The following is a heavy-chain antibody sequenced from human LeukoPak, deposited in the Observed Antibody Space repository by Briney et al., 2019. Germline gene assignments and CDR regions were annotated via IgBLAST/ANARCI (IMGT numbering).Heavy chain of an antibody. CDR1: GVSFSGYY. CDR3: ARQLRRRGGAFDI. Sequence: NPSETLSLTCAVYGVSFSGYYWSWIRQPPGKGLEWIGEINHSGSTNYNPSLKSRVTISVDTYKNQFSLKLSSVTAADTAVYYCARQLRRRGGAFDIWGQGTMVTVSS. J-gene: IGHJ3*02. D-gene: IGHD4-17*01. CDR2: INHSGST. V-gene: IGHV4-34*01.